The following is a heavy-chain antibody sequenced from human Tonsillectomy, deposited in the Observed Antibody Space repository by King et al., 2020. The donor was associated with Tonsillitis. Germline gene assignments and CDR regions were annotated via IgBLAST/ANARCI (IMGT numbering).Heavy chain of an antibody. D-gene: IGHD1-26*01. CDR2: IYYSGST. Sequence: VQLQESGPGLVKPSETLSLSCTVSDGSISGYYWSWIRQSPGKGLEWIGYIYYSGSTTYNPSLKSRVTISLDTSKNQFSLKLSSVTAADTAVYYCARMAGGGATTTGWGALDYWGQGTLVTVSS. CDR3: ARMAGGGATTTGWGALDY. V-gene: IGHV4-59*01. J-gene: IGHJ4*02. CDR1: DGSISGYY.